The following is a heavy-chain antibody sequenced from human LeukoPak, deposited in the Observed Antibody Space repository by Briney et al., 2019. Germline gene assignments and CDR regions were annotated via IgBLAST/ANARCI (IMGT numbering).Heavy chain of an antibody. Sequence: SETLSLTCTVSGGSISSFYWSWIRQPPGKGLEWIGYIYYSGSTTYNPSLKSRVTMSLDTSKNQFSLKLSSVTAADTAVYYCARGRGGSEDYWGQGTLVTVSS. D-gene: IGHD3-10*01. CDR1: GGSISSFY. CDR3: ARGRGGSEDY. V-gene: IGHV4-59*12. J-gene: IGHJ4*02. CDR2: IYYSGST.